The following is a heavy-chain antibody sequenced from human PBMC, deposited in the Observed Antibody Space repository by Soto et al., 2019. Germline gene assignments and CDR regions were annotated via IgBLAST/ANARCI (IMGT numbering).Heavy chain of an antibody. CDR3: ARVPSP. Sequence: QLQLQESGSGLVTPSQTLSLTCAVSGGSISSGGYSWSWIRQPPGKALEWIGYISHSGSTYYNPSVTSRVTISVDRSKNPFSLKLSSVTAAYTGVYYCARVPSPWGQGTLVTVS. J-gene: IGHJ5*02. CDR2: ISHSGST. CDR1: GGSISSGGYS. V-gene: IGHV4-30-2*01.